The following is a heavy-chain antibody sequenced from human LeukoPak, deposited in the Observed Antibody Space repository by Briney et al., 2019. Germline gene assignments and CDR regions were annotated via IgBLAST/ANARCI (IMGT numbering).Heavy chain of an antibody. CDR3: AKDSGDTIFGDAFDI. CDR1: GFTFSSYG. CDR2: ISYDGSNK. J-gene: IGHJ3*02. V-gene: IGHV3-30*18. D-gene: IGHD3-3*01. Sequence: GGSLRLSCAASGFTFSSYGMHWVRQAPGKGLEWVAVISYDGSNKYYADSVKGRFTISRDNSKNTLYLQMNSLRAEDTAVYYCAKDSGDTIFGDAFDIWGQGTMVTVSS.